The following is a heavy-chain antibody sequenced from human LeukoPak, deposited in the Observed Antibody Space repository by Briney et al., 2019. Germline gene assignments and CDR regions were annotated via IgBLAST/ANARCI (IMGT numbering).Heavy chain of an antibody. D-gene: IGHD3-10*01. Sequence: SETLSLTCAVYGGSFSGYYWSWIRQPPGKGLEWIGEINHSGSTNYNPSLKSRVTISVDTSKNQFSLKVTSVTAADTAVYYCARDSGTTGEVKFDPWGQGILVTVSS. CDR1: GGSFSGYY. CDR2: INHSGST. V-gene: IGHV4-34*01. J-gene: IGHJ5*02. CDR3: ARDSGTTGEVKFDP.